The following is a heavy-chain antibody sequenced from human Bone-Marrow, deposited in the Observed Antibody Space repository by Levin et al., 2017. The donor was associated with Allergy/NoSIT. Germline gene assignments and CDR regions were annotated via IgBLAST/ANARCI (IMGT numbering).Heavy chain of an antibody. CDR3: AREDGYVFDY. CDR2: IYYSGNT. V-gene: IGHV4-31*03. J-gene: IGHJ4*02. CDR1: GGSISTGGFH. D-gene: IGHD5-24*01. Sequence: ASETLSLTCSLSGGSISTGGFHWSWVRQRPGKGLEWIVYIYYSGNTYYNPSLQSRLSISIDTSKNQFSLRLTSVTAADTAVYYCAREDGYVFDYWGQGTLVTVSS.